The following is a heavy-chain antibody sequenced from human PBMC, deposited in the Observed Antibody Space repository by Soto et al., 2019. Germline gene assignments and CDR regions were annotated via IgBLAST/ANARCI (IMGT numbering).Heavy chain of an antibody. Sequence: GGSLRLSCAGSGFTFTNYGMHWVRQAPGKGLEWLAVISYDGSSKYYADSVKGRFTISRDNVKNALYLQMNSLRSEDTAVYYCAKDIALVRGVIIDMDVWGKGTTVTVS. CDR3: AKDIALVRGVIIDMDV. V-gene: IGHV3-30*18. J-gene: IGHJ6*03. D-gene: IGHD3-10*01. CDR1: GFTFTNYG. CDR2: ISYDGSSK.